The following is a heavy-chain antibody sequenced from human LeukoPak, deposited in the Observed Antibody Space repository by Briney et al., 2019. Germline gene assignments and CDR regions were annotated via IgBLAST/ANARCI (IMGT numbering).Heavy chain of an antibody. Sequence: SETLSLTCTASDGSLSSYYWSWIRQTPGKGLEWIGYIYYSGSAHYNPSLKSRVTISVDTSKNQFSLKVTSVTATDTAVYYCARVAAPIAVAGTGAFDIWGQGTLVTVSS. CDR3: ARVAAPIAVAGTGAFDI. J-gene: IGHJ3*02. D-gene: IGHD6-19*01. V-gene: IGHV4-59*01. CDR2: IYYSGSA. CDR1: DGSLSSYY.